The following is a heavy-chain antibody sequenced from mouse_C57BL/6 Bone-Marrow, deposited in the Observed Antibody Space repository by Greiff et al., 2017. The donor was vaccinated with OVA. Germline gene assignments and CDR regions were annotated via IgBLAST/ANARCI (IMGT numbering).Heavy chain of an antibody. V-gene: IGHV2-5*01. CDR2: IWRGGST. Sequence: VQLQQSGPGLVQPSQSLSITCTVSGFSLTSYGVHWVRQSPGKGLEWLGVIWRGGSTDYNAAFMSRLSITKDNSKSQVFFKMNSLQAADTAIYYCAKKGYGSSYWYFDVWGTGTTVTVSS. D-gene: IGHD1-1*01. CDR1: GFSLTSYG. J-gene: IGHJ1*03. CDR3: AKKGYGSSYWYFDV.